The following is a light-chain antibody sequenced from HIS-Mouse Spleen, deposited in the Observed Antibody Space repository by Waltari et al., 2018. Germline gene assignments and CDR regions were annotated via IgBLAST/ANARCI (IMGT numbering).Light chain of an antibody. CDR2: EDS. CDR1: ALPKNY. J-gene: IGLJ2*01. Sequence: SYQLTKPPSLSVSPGQTARITCSGDALPKNYAYWYQQKSGQAPVLVIYEDSKRPSGIPERFSGSSSGTMATLTISGAQVEDEADYYCYSTDSSGNHRVFGGGTKLTVL. CDR3: YSTDSSGNHRV. V-gene: IGLV3-10*01.